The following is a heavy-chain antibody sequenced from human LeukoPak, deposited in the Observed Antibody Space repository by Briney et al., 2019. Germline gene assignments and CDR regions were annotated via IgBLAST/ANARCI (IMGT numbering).Heavy chain of an antibody. CDR2: IIPIFGTA. Sequence: GASVKVSCKASGGTFSSYAISWVRQAPGQGLEWMGGIIPIFGTANYAQKFQGRVTMTRDTSTSTVYMELNSLRSEDSAVYYCARDFDYFGSGSYEDYWGQGTLVTVSS. V-gene: IGHV1-69*05. J-gene: IGHJ4*02. CDR1: GGTFSSYA. D-gene: IGHD3-10*01. CDR3: ARDFDYFGSGSYEDY.